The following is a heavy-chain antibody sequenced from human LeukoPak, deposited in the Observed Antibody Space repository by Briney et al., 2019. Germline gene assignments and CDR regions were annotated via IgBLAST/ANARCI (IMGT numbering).Heavy chain of an antibody. V-gene: IGHV3-48*01. Sequence: AGGSLRLSCAASGFIISGDSMNWVRQAPGKGLEWIAYISRDSGIKYYADSVRGRFTISRDNSKSVLYLQMNTLRAEDTAVYYCSKGLGLSYWYLDLWGRGTLVTVSS. CDR3: SKGLGLSYWYLDL. CDR2: ISRDSGIK. J-gene: IGHJ2*01. CDR1: GFIISGDS. D-gene: IGHD1-26*01.